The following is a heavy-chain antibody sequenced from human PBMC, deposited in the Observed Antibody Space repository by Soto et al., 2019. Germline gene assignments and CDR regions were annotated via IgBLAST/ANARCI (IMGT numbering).Heavy chain of an antibody. J-gene: IGHJ6*03. CDR3: ARADPTEYYYYYYMDV. CDR2: IWYDGSNK. Sequence: GGSLRLSCAASGFTFNSYGMHWVRQAPGKGLEWVALIWYDGSNKYYADSVKGRFTISRDSSKYTLYLQMNSLRSEDTAVYYCARADPTEYYYYYYMDVWGKGTTVTVSS. CDR1: GFTFNSYG. D-gene: IGHD2-21*02. V-gene: IGHV3-30*02.